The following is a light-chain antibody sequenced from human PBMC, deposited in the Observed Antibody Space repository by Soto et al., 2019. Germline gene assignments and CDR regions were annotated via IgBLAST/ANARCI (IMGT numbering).Light chain of an antibody. CDR2: DVS. V-gene: IGLV2-11*01. CDR1: SSDVGGYNY. Sequence: QSVLTQPRSVSGSPGQSVTISCTGTSSDVGGYNYVSWYQQHPGKAPELMIYDVSKRPSGVPDRFSGSKSGNTASLTISGFQAEDEADYYCCSYAGSYTWVFGGGTQLTVL. CDR3: CSYAGSYTWV. J-gene: IGLJ3*02.